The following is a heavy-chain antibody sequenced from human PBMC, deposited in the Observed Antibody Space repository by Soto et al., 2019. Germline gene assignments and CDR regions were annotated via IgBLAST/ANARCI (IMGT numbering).Heavy chain of an antibody. D-gene: IGHD3-3*01. Sequence: GASVKVSCKASGYTFTSYGISWVRQAPGQGLEWMGWISAYNGNTNYAQKLQGRVTMTTDTSTSTAYMELRSLRSDDTAVYYCASDRGNDFWSGYQYYYYYGMDVWGQGTTVTVSS. V-gene: IGHV1-18*01. CDR1: GYTFTSYG. CDR3: ASDRGNDFWSGYQYYYYYGMDV. J-gene: IGHJ6*02. CDR2: ISAYNGNT.